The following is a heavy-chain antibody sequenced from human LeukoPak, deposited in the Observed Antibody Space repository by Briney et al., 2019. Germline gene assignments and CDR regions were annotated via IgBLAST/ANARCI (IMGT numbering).Heavy chain of an antibody. V-gene: IGHV4-34*01. CDR1: GGSFSGYY. CDR2: INHSGST. CDR3: ARSPCSSTSCYYYYGMDV. Sequence: SSETLSLTCAVYGGSFSGYYWSWIRQPPGKGLEWIGEINHSGSTNFNPSLKSRVTISLDTSKNQFSLKLSSVTAADTAVYYCARSPCSSTSCYYYYGMDVWGQGTTVTVSS. D-gene: IGHD2-2*01. J-gene: IGHJ6*02.